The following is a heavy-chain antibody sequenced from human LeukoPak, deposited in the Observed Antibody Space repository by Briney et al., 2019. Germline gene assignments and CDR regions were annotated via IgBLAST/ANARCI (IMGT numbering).Heavy chain of an antibody. J-gene: IGHJ4*02. CDR3: ARVHYYDSSAYYPLDY. Sequence: GGSLRLSCVVSGFGFSDSYMTWIRQTPGKGLEWLAYISGSGSDIYYADSVKGRFTISRDNAKNSLYLQMNSLRAEDTAFYHCARVHYYDSSAYYPLDYWGRGTLVTVSS. D-gene: IGHD3-22*01. V-gene: IGHV3-11*01. CDR2: ISGSGSDI. CDR1: GFGFSDSY.